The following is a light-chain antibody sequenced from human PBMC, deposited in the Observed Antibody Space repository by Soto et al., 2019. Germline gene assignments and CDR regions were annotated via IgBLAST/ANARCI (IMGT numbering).Light chain of an antibody. CDR3: QQYDSSPRT. CDR2: AAS. CDR1: QSLSSSS. V-gene: IGKV3-20*01. J-gene: IGKJ1*01. Sequence: IVLRLAPGTLSMSPGERATLSCRASQSLSSSSLAWYPQKPGQAPRLVISAASSRAADIPDRFSGSVYGTDFNLTINRLETEDFAVYYCQQYDSSPRTFGQGTKVDTK.